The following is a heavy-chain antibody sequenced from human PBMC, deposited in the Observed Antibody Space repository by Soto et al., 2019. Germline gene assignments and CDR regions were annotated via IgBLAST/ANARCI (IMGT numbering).Heavy chain of an antibody. V-gene: IGHV1-69*04. CDR3: ARGGPPIDY. D-gene: IGHD3-10*01. Sequence: QVQLVQSGAEVRKPGSSVKVSCKASGVTFSSYTISWVRQAPGQGLEWMGRIIPVLGVANYAPKFQGRLTIIADEPTSTVYMDLSSLRSEDTAVYYCARGGPPIDYWGQGTLVTVSS. J-gene: IGHJ4*02. CDR1: GVTFSSYT. CDR2: IIPVLGVA.